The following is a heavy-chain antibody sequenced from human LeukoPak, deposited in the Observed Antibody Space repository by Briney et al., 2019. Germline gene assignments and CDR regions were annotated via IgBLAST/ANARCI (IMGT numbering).Heavy chain of an antibody. CDR2: IKQDGSEK. CDR3: ARGYCSSTTCYSAGVKDY. D-gene: IGHD2-2*01. CDR1: GFTFSNYW. J-gene: IGHJ4*02. Sequence: GGSLRLSCAASGFTFSNYWMSWVRQAPGKGPEWAANIKQDGSEKYYVDSVKGRFTISRDNAKNSLYLQMNSLRAEDTALYSCARGYCSSTTCYSAGVKDYWGQGTLVTVSS. V-gene: IGHV3-7*01.